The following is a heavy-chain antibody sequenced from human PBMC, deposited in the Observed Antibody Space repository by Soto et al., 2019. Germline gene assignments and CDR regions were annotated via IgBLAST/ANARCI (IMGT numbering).Heavy chain of an antibody. D-gene: IGHD2-15*01. Sequence: ASVKVPCKASGGTFSSYTISWVRQAPGQGLEWMGRIIPILGIANYAQKFQGRVTITADKSTSTAYMELSSLRSEDTAVYYCARDGGEYCSGGSCYSFDAFDIWGQGTMVTVSS. CDR1: GGTFSSYT. V-gene: IGHV1-69*04. CDR3: ARDGGEYCSGGSCYSFDAFDI. J-gene: IGHJ3*02. CDR2: IIPILGIA.